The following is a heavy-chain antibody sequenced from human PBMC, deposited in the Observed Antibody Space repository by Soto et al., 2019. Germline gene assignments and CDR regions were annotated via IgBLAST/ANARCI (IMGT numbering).Heavy chain of an antibody. J-gene: IGHJ1*01. CDR1: GFTFSSYA. D-gene: IGHD6-13*01. CDR3: ARAIAAAKDRSFQH. V-gene: IGHV3-23*01. CDR2: ISGSGGST. Sequence: PGGSLRLSCAASGFTFSSYAMSWVRQAPGKGLEWVSAISGSGGSTYYADSVKGRFTISRDNSKNTLYLQMNSLRSDDTAVYYCARAIAAAKDRSFQHWGQGTLVTVSS.